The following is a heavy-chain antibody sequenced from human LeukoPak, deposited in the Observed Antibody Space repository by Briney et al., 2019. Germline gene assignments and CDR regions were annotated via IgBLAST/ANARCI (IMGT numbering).Heavy chain of an antibody. CDR2: ITRSGTYI. Sequence: GGSLRLSCAASGFTFSNYNMNWVRQAPGKAMEWVSSITRSGTYIFYADSVKGRFTISRDNAKNSLYLQMNSLRAEDTAVYFCARYSEVYYYVDVWGAGTTVIVSS. V-gene: IGHV3-21*01. J-gene: IGHJ6*03. CDR3: ARYSEVYYYVDV. CDR1: GFTFSNYN. D-gene: IGHD2-21*01.